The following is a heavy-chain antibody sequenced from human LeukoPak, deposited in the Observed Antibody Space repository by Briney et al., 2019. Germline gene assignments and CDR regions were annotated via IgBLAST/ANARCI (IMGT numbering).Heavy chain of an antibody. CDR3: ARGSWSAAGTNIDC. CDR2: IHSDGT. J-gene: IGHJ4*02. CDR1: GFTFSSYW. D-gene: IGHD6-13*01. V-gene: IGHV3-74*01. Sequence: GGSLRLSCAASGFTFSSYWMHGVRQAPGKGLVWVSRIHSDGTTYADSVKGRFTISRDNAKNTLYLQMNSLRAEDTAVYYCARGSWSAAGTNIDCWGQGTLVTVSS.